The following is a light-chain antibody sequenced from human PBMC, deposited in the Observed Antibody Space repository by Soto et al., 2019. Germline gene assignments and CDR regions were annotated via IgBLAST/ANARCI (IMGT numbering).Light chain of an antibody. CDR3: QSYDSTLSARYV. J-gene: IGLJ1*01. Sequence: HSVLTQPPSVSGAPGQRVTISCTGSSSNIGAGYDVHWYQQRPGTAPKLLIFGNTNRPSGVPDRFSGSKSGTSASLAITGLQAEDEGDYYCQSYDSTLSARYVFGTGTKLTVL. CDR2: GNT. CDR1: SSNIGAGYD. V-gene: IGLV1-40*01.